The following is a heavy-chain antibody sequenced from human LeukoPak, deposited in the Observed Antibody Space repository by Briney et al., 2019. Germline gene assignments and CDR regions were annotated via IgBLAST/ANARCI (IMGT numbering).Heavy chain of an antibody. Sequence: PSETLSLTCTVSGDSIRSSSYYWGWIRQPPGKGLEWIGSIYYSGTTYYNPSLKSRVTISVDTSKNQFSLKLRSVTAADTAVYYCARGHSTTVTTFFDYWGQGTLVTVSS. CDR1: GDSIRSSSYY. J-gene: IGHJ4*02. CDR3: ARGHSTTVTTFFDY. CDR2: IYYSGTT. D-gene: IGHD4-17*01. V-gene: IGHV4-39*07.